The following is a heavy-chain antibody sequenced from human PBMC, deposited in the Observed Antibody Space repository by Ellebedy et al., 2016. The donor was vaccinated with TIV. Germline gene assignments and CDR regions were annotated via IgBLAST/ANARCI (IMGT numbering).Heavy chain of an antibody. CDR2: ISYTGGSQ. CDR1: GFTFSDHA. CDR3: VREEVPRGFDI. V-gene: IGHV3-30-3*01. J-gene: IGHJ3*02. D-gene: IGHD2-2*01. Sequence: PGGSLRLSCAVSGFTFSDHAMHWVRQAQGKGLEWVGTISYTGGSQNYADSVKGRFTISRDNSKNTLYLQMNSLRAEDTAVYYCVREEVPRGFDIWGQGTMVTVSS.